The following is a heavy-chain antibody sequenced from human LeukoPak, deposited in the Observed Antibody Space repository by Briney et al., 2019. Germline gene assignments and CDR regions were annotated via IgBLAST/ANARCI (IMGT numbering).Heavy chain of an antibody. D-gene: IGHD3-10*01. V-gene: IGHV1-8*03. J-gene: IGHJ4*02. CDR2: MNPNSGNT. Sequence: ASVKVSCKASGYTFTNYDINWVRQATGQGLEWMGWMNPNSGNTGYAQKFQGRVTITRNTSITTTHMELSSLKSEDTAVYYCARRSAYGSGSYYVDYWGQGTLVTVSS. CDR3: ARRSAYGSGSYYVDY. CDR1: GYTFTNYD.